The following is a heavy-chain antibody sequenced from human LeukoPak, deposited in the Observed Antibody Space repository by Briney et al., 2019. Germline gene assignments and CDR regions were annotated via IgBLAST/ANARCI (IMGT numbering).Heavy chain of an antibody. V-gene: IGHV5-51*01. J-gene: IGHJ5*02. CDR2: IYPGDSDT. D-gene: IGHD3-10*01. CDR3: ARGITMVRGVIFDNWFDP. CDR1: GYSFTNYW. Sequence: GESLKISCKGSGYSFTNYWIGWVRQMPGKGLEWMGIIYPGDSDTRYSPSFQGQVTTSADKSISTAYLQWSSLKAADTAMYYCARGITMVRGVIFDNWFDPWGQGTLVTVSS.